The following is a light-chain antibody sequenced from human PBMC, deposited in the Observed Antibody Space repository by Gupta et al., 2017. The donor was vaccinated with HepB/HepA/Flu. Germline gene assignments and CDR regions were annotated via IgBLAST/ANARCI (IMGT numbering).Light chain of an antibody. CDR3: AAWDDSLSGFYV. J-gene: IGLJ1*01. CDR2: RNK. Sequence: QSVLTQPPSASGTPGQRVTISCSGSSSNIGSNYVYWYQQLPGTAPKLLIYRNKQRPSGVPDRFSGSKSGTSASLAISGLRSEDEADYYCAAWDDSLSGFYVFGTGTKVTVL. V-gene: IGLV1-47*01. CDR1: SSNIGSNY.